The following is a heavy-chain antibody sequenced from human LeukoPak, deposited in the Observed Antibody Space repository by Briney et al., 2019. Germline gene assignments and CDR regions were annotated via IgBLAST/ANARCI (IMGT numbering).Heavy chain of an antibody. D-gene: IGHD3-3*01. CDR2: IYTSGST. Sequence: SQTLSLTCTVSGGSISSGSYYWSWSRQPAGKGRVWIGRIYTSGSTNYNPSLKSRVTISVDTSKNQFSLKLSSVTAADTAVYYCARESTIFGVVITGRYFDYWGQGTLVTVSS. CDR1: GGSISSGSYY. CDR3: ARESTIFGVVITGRYFDY. V-gene: IGHV4-61*02. J-gene: IGHJ4*02.